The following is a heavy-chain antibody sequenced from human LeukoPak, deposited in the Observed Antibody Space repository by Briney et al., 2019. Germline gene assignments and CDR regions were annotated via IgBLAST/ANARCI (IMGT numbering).Heavy chain of an antibody. CDR2: INQVGSDK. CDR1: GFTFRNYW. J-gene: IGHJ5*02. V-gene: IGHV3-7*01. Sequence: GGSLRLSCAASGFTFRNYWMTWVRQAPGKGLEWVANINQVGSDKYYVDSVKGRFTISRDNAQNSVYLQVNSLRAEDTAIYYCAKDASRGSDPSGVGTLVTVSS. CDR3: AKDASRGSDP. D-gene: IGHD3-10*01.